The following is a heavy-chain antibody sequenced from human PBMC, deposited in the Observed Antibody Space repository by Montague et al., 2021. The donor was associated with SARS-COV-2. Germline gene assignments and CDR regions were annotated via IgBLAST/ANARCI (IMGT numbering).Heavy chain of an antibody. D-gene: IGHD5-24*01. CDR1: GGSINSSL. V-gene: IGHV4-59*01. J-gene: IGHJ5*02. CDR3: AREDRWNWFDP. CDR2: IYYRGST. Sequence: SETLSLTCTVSGGSINSSLWSWIRQLPGKGLEWIGYIYYRGSTNYNPSLETRVTISVDPSKNQFSLKLSSVTAADAAVYYCAREDRWNWFDPWGQGTLVIVSS.